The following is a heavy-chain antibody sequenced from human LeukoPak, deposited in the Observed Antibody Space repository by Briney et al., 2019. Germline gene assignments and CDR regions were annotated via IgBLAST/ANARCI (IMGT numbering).Heavy chain of an antibody. D-gene: IGHD3-22*01. CDR2: INPNSGGT. CDR3: ARGPITMIVVVINDNWFDP. Sequence: ASGKVSCKASGYTFTGYYMHWVRQAPGQGLEWTGWINPNSGGTNYAQKFQGRVTMTRDTSISTAYMELSRLRSDDTAVYYCARGPITMIVVVINDNWFDPWGQGTLVTVSS. V-gene: IGHV1-2*02. J-gene: IGHJ5*02. CDR1: GYTFTGYY.